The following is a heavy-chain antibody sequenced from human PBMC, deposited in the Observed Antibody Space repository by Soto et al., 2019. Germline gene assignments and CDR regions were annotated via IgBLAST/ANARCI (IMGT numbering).Heavy chain of an antibody. Sequence: TSETLSLTCTVSGGSISSYYWNWIRQPPGKGLEWIGYIYYSGSTNYNPSLKSRVTISIDTSKNSFSLNLSSVTAADTAVYYCARHDYDILTGYYINWFDPWGQGTLVTVSS. CDR2: IYYSGST. CDR3: ARHDYDILTGYYINWFDP. V-gene: IGHV4-59*08. CDR1: GGSISSYY. J-gene: IGHJ5*02. D-gene: IGHD3-9*01.